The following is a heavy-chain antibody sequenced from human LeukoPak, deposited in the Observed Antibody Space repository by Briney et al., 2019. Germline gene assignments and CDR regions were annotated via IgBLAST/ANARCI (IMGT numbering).Heavy chain of an antibody. CDR2: ISGRASST. D-gene: IGHD2-21*02. CDR1: GFTFSIYA. V-gene: IGHV3-23*01. J-gene: IGHJ4*02. CDR3: AKVEPFCGGDCYSGFNY. Sequence: GGSLRLSCAASGFTFSIYAMSWVRQAPGEGLQWVSAISGRASSTYYADSVKGRFTISRDNSKNTLYLQMNSLRAEDTAVYYCAKVEPFCGGDCYSGFNYWGQGTLVTVSS.